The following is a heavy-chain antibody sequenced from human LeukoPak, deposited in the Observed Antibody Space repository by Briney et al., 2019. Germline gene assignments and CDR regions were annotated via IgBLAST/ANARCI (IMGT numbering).Heavy chain of an antibody. Sequence: PGGSLRLSCAASGFTFSSYAMSWVRQAPGKGPEWVSAISGSGGSTYYADSVKGRFTISRDNSKNTLYLQMNSLRAEDTAVYYCAKSGVLRYFDWSSDYWGQGTLVTVSS. CDR3: AKSGVLRYFDWSSDY. CDR2: ISGSGGST. V-gene: IGHV3-23*01. CDR1: GFTFSSYA. J-gene: IGHJ4*02. D-gene: IGHD3-9*01.